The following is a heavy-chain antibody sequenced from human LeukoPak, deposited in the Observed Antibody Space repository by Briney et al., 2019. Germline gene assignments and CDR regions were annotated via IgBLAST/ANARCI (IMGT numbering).Heavy chain of an antibody. CDR3: AYSGSYYKGFDY. CDR2: IKQDGSEK. CDR1: GFTFSNYW. V-gene: IGHV3-7*03. D-gene: IGHD3-10*01. Sequence: GGSLRLSCAASGFTFSNYWMTWVRQAPGKGLEWVAKIKQDGSEKYYVDSVKGRFTISRDNAKNSLYLQMNSLRAEDTALYYCAYSGSYYKGFDYWGQGTLVTVSS. J-gene: IGHJ4*02.